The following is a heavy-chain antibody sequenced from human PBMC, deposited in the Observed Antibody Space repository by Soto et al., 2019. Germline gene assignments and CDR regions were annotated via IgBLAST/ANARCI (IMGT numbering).Heavy chain of an antibody. V-gene: IGHV3-23*01. D-gene: IGHD1-7*01. J-gene: IGHJ4*02. CDR1: GFTFSSSA. CDR3: AKYSARTR. Sequence: EVQLLESGGGLVQPGGSLRLSCAASGFTFSSSAMSWVRQAPGKGLEWVSAISGSDNSTYYADSVKGRFTISRDNSKNTLYLQTNSLRAEDTAVYYCAKYSARTRWGQGTLVTVSS. CDR2: ISGSDNST.